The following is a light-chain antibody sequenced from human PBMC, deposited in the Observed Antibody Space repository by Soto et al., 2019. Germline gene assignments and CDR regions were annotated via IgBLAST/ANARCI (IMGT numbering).Light chain of an antibody. CDR2: GIS. J-gene: IGKJ4*01. CDR1: QSLTSY. CDR3: QEYNNWHPVT. Sequence: EIVMTQSPATLSVSPGETATLSCRASQSLTSYLAWYQQKPDQAPRLLIYGISTRATDIPARFSGSGSGTEFTLTISSLQSEDFAVYYCQEYNNWHPVTFGGGTKVDIK. V-gene: IGKV3-15*01.